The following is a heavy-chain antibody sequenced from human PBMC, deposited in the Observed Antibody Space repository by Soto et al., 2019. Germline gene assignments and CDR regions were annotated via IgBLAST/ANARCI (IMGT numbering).Heavy chain of an antibody. V-gene: IGHV3-48*02. CDR2: ISGNNDNI. Sequence: EVQLVESGGGLVQPGGSLRLSCVASGFTLSADSMNWVRQAPGKGPAWLSYISGNNDNIYYADSVRGRFTIARDNAKSSLFLQMDSLRDEDPAVYYCARQVYTVVTPIDLWGQGTLVTVSS. CDR1: GFTLSADS. J-gene: IGHJ5*02. CDR3: ARQVYTVVTPIDL. D-gene: IGHD2-21*02.